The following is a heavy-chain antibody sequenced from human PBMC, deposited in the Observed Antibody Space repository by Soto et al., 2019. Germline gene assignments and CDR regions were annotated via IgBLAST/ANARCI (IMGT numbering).Heavy chain of an antibody. CDR1: GDTFDSYT. V-gene: IGHV1-69*02. CDR2: IIPILGIT. CDR3: VLDVYYYVSSKVCGN. D-gene: IGHD3-10*02. J-gene: IGHJ1*01. Sequence: QVQLVQSGAEVRKPGSSVKVSCKASGDTFDSYTLSWVRQAPGQGLEWMGRIIPILGITNYALRFQGRVTITADMFRSTAYMELSCLRCGATGIDFCVLDVYYYVSSKVCGNWGLGTLVCVTS.